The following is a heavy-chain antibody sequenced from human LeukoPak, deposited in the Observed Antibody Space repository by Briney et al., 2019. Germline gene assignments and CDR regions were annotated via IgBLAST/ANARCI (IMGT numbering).Heavy chain of an antibody. CDR2: IYYSGST. CDR3: AGTYCTNGVCSSPWYYGMDV. V-gene: IGHV4-59*01. J-gene: IGHJ6*02. Sequence: SETLSLTCAVYGGSFSGYYWSWIRQPPGKGLEWIGYIYYSGSTNYNPSLKSRVTISVDTSKNQFSLKLSSVTAADTAVYYCAGTYCTNGVCSSPWYYGMDVWGQGTTVTVSS. D-gene: IGHD2-8*01. CDR1: GGSFSGYY.